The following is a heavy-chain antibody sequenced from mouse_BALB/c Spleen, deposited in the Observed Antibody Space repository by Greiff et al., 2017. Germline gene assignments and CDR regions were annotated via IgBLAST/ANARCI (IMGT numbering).Heavy chain of an antibody. J-gene: IGHJ2*01. Sequence: EVKVVESGAELVKPGASVKLSCTASGFNIKDTYMHWVKQRPEQGLEWIGRIDPANGNTKYDPKFQGKATITADTSSNTAYLQLSSLTSEDTAVYYCARGVGVADYWGQGTTLTVSS. CDR3: ARGVGVADY. D-gene: IGHD1-1*01. CDR1: GFNIKDTY. V-gene: IGHV14-3*02. CDR2: IDPANGNT.